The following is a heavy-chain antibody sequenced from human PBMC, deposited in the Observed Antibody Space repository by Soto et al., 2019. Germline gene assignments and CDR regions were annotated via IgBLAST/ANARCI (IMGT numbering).Heavy chain of an antibody. D-gene: IGHD2-21*02. V-gene: IGHV1-18*01. Sequence: GASVKVSCKASGYTFTSYGINWVRQAPGQGLEWMGWISAYNGNTNYAQKLQGRVTMTTDTSTSTAYMELGSLTSEDTAVYYCARGGGIVVVTASYDHWGQGTLVTVSS. CDR3: ARGGGIVVVTASYDH. CDR2: ISAYNGNT. CDR1: GYTFTSYG. J-gene: IGHJ1*01.